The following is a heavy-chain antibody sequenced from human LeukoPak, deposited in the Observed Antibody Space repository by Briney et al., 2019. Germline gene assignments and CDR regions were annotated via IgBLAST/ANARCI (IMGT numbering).Heavy chain of an antibody. Sequence: SETLSLTCAVYGGSFSGYYWSWIRQPPGKGLEWIGEINHSGSTNYNPSLKSRVTISIDTSKNQFSLKLSSVTAADTAFYYCARYLDYGGNSRVFQHWGQGTLVTVSS. V-gene: IGHV4-34*01. CDR2: INHSGST. D-gene: IGHD4-23*01. CDR3: ARYLDYGGNSRVFQH. CDR1: GGSFSGYY. J-gene: IGHJ1*01.